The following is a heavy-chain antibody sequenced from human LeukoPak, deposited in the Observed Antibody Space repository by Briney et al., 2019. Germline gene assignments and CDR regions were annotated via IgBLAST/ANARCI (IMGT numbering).Heavy chain of an antibody. V-gene: IGHV3-30*18. CDR1: GFTFSSYG. CDR3: AKDQAGAVAAYYFDY. J-gene: IGHJ4*02. Sequence: GRSLRLSCAASGFTFSSYGMRWVRQAPGKGLEWVAVISYDGSNKYYADSVKGRFTISRDNSKNTLYLQMNSLRAEDTAVYYCAKDQAGAVAAYYFDYWGQGTLVTVSS. CDR2: ISYDGSNK. D-gene: IGHD6-19*01.